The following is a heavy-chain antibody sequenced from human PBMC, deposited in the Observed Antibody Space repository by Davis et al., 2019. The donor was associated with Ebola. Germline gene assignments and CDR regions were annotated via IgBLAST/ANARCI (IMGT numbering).Heavy chain of an antibody. CDR2: VYSGDSA. CDR3: ARGGLAEDYGDYQNAFDI. Sequence: PGGSLRLSCAASGFTVSSTYMAWVRQAPGRGLEWVSVVYSGDSAYYADSVKGRFIISRDNSKNTLYLQMNSLRAEDTAVYYCARGGLAEDYGDYQNAFDIWGQGTMVSVSS. D-gene: IGHD4-17*01. J-gene: IGHJ3*02. V-gene: IGHV3-53*01. CDR1: GFTVSSTY.